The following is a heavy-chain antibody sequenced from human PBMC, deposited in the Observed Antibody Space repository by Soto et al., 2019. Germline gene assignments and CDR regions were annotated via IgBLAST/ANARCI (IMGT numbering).Heavy chain of an antibody. Sequence: EVQLVESGGRLVQPGGSLRLSCAASGFSLSIYWMYWVRQAPGKGLVWVSRVNNDGSSTSYADSVKGRFTISRDNAKNTVYLQMRSLRAEETAVYYCARGVIGDYGMDVWGQGTTVTVSS. CDR3: ARGVIGDYGMDV. J-gene: IGHJ6*02. D-gene: IGHD7-27*01. CDR2: VNNDGSST. CDR1: GFSLSIYW. V-gene: IGHV3-74*01.